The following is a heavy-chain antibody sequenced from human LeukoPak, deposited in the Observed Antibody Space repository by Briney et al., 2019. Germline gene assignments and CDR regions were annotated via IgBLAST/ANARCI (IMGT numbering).Heavy chain of an antibody. CDR3: AKDISGSHPVWTFDY. J-gene: IGHJ4*02. Sequence: GGSLRLSCAASGFTFDDYAMHWVRQAPGKGLEWVSGISWNSGSIGYADSVKGRSTISRDNAKNSLYLQMNSLRAEDTALYYCAKDISGSHPVWTFDYWGQGTLVTVSS. V-gene: IGHV3-9*01. CDR2: ISWNSGSI. D-gene: IGHD1-26*01. CDR1: GFTFDDYA.